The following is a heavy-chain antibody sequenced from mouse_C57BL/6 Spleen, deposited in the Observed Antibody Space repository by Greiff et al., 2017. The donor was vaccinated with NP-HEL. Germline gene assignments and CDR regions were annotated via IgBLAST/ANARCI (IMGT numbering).Heavy chain of an antibody. V-gene: IGHV1-61*01. J-gene: IGHJ4*01. D-gene: IGHD1-1*01. CDR1: GYTFTSYW. Sequence: VQLQQPGAELVRPGSSVKLSCKASGYTFTSYWMDWVKQRPGQGLEWIGNIYPSDSETHYNQKFKDKATLTVDKSSSTAYMQLSSLTSEDSAVYYCARYYGSSRYAMDYWGQGTSVTVSS. CDR3: ARYYGSSRYAMDY. CDR2: IYPSDSET.